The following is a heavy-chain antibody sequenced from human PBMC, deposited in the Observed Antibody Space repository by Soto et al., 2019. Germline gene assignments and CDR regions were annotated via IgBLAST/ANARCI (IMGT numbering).Heavy chain of an antibody. J-gene: IGHJ4*02. CDR3: ARGLGSTMIVVVARYFDY. V-gene: IGHV3-30-3*01. CDR2: ISYDGSNK. D-gene: IGHD3-22*01. Sequence: QVQLVESGGGVVQPGRSLRLSCAASGFTFSSYAMHWVRQAPGKGLEWVAVISYDGSNKYYADSVKGRFTISRDNSKNTLYLQMNSLRAEDTAVYYCARGLGSTMIVVVARYFDYWGQGTLVTVSS. CDR1: GFTFSSYA.